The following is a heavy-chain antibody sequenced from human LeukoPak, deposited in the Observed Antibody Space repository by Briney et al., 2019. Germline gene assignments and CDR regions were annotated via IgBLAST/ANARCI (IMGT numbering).Heavy chain of an antibody. J-gene: IGHJ4*02. V-gene: IGHV3-23*01. CDR3: AKVSYYDSSGYSPY. CDR2: ISGSGGST. CDR1: GFTFSSYA. Sequence: GGSLRLSCAASGFTFSSYAMSRVRRAPGKGLEWVSAISGSGGSTYYADSVKGRFTISRDNSKNTLYLQMNSLRAEDTAVYYCAKVSYYDSSGYSPYWGQGTLVTVSS. D-gene: IGHD3-22*01.